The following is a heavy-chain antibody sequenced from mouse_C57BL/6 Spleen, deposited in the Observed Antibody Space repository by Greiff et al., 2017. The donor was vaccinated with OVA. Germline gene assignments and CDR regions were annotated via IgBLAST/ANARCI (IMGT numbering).Heavy chain of an antibody. V-gene: IGHV1-15*01. CDR3: TSIIPYAMDY. CDR1: GYTFTDYE. CDR2: IDPETGGT. Sequence: QVQLKESGAELVRPGASVTLSCKASGYTFTDYEMHWVKQTPVHGLEWIGAIDPETGGTAYNQKFKGKAILTADKSSSTAYMELRSLTSEDSAVYYCTSIIPYAMDYWGQGTSVTVSS. J-gene: IGHJ4*01. D-gene: IGHD1-1*01.